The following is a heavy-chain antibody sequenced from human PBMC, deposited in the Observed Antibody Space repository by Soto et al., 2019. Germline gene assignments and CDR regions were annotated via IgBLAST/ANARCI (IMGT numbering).Heavy chain of an antibody. CDR1: GGTFSSYT. D-gene: IGHD3-10*01. CDR3: ARDRNYYGSGSYVRFFDP. Sequence: ASVKVSCKASGGTFSSYTISWVRQAPGQGPEWMGRIIPILGIANYAQKFQGRVTITADKSTSTAYMELSSLRSEDTAVYYCARDRNYYGSGSYVRFFDPWGQGTLVTVSS. J-gene: IGHJ5*02. CDR2: IIPILGIA. V-gene: IGHV1-69*04.